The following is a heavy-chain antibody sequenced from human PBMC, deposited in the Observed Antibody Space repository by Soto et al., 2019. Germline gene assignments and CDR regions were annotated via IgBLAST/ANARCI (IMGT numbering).Heavy chain of an antibody. CDR2: IGPLLGTA. V-gene: IGHV1-69*06. D-gene: IGHD1-1*01. Sequence: QVQLVQSGAEVKKPGSSVKVSCKATGGTFSTYIINWVRQAPGQGLEWMGGIGPLLGTANYPQRFQGRVTITADKSTSTAYMELSSLRSEDTAVYYCARAAAQLSYFDYWGQGTLVTVSS. J-gene: IGHJ4*02. CDR3: ARAAAQLSYFDY. CDR1: GGTFSTYI.